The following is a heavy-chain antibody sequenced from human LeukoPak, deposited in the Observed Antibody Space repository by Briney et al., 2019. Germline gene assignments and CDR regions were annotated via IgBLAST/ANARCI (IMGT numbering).Heavy chain of an antibody. CDR1: GFTFSSYA. D-gene: IGHD2-15*01. CDR2: IYSGGST. V-gene: IGHV3-53*01. Sequence: GVSLRLSCAASGFTFSSYAMSWVRQAPGKGLEWVSVIYSGGSTYYADSVKGRFTISRDNSKNTLYLQMNSLRAEDTAVYYCARRSCSGGSCYFDYWGQGTLVTVSS. CDR3: ARRSCSGGSCYFDY. J-gene: IGHJ4*02.